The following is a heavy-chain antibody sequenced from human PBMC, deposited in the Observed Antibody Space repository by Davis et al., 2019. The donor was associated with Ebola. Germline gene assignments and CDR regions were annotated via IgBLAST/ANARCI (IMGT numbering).Heavy chain of an antibody. V-gene: IGHV7-4-1*02. CDR3: ARDHSRGWFGELLLLRGYGMDV. CDR2: INTNTGNP. D-gene: IGHD3-10*01. CDR1: GYTFTSYA. Sequence: ASVKVSCKASGYTFTSYAMNWVRQAPGQGLEWMGWINTNTGNPTYAQGFTGRFVFSLDTSVSTAYLQISSLKAEDTAVYYCARDHSRGWFGELLLLRGYGMDVWGKGTTVTVSS. J-gene: IGHJ6*04.